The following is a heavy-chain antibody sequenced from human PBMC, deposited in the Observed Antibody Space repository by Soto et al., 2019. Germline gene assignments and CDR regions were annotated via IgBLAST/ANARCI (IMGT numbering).Heavy chain of an antibody. V-gene: IGHV3-23*01. D-gene: IGHD6-13*01. Sequence: EVQLLESGGGLVQPGGSLRLSCAASGFTFSSYAMSWVLQAPGKGLEWVSAISGSGGSTYYADSVKGRFTISRDNSKNTLYLQMNSLRAEDTAVYYCAKLYSSSWYPWYFELWGRVTLVTLSS. CDR2: ISGSGGST. CDR3: AKLYSSSWYPWYFEL. J-gene: IGHJ2*01. CDR1: GFTFSSYA.